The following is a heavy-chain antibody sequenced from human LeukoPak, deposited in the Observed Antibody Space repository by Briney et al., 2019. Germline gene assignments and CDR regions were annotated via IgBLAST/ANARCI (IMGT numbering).Heavy chain of an antibody. J-gene: IGHJ4*02. Sequence: AWSLALTCAVSDGAFRGYYWNWVRQPPGKGLEWIGEINHSGSTNYNPSLKSRVTISVDTSKNQFSLKLSSVTAADTAVYYCARGRGRGYSYGFYYFDYWGQGTLVTVS. D-gene: IGHD5-18*01. CDR1: DGAFRGYY. V-gene: IGHV4-34*01. CDR2: INHSGST. CDR3: ARGRGRGYSYGFYYFDY.